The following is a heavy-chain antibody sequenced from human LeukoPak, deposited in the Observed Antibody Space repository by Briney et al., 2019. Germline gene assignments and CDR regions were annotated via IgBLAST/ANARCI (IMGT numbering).Heavy chain of an antibody. CDR2: IYYSGST. J-gene: IGHJ4*02. CDR3: ASLAVAGLSEGY. D-gene: IGHD6-19*01. CDR1: GGSISSDSYY. Sequence: SETLSLTCTVSGGSISSDSYYWAWIRQPPGKGLEWIASIYYSGSTYYNPSLESRVTISVDTSRNQFSLKLSSVTAADTAVYYCASLAVAGLSEGYWGQGTLVTVSS. V-gene: IGHV4-39*01.